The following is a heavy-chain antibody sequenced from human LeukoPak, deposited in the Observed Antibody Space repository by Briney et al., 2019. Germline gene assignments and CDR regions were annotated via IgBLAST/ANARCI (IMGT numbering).Heavy chain of an antibody. CDR1: GYTFTGYN. V-gene: IGHV1-2*02. J-gene: IGHJ4*02. D-gene: IGHD3-22*01. Sequence: ASVKLSCKASGYTFTGYNMHWVRQAPGQGLEWMGWINPNSGGTNYAQKFQGRVTMTRDTSINTAYMELGRLTSDDTALYYCTKEGVDSYWGQGTLVTVSS. CDR2: INPNSGGT. CDR3: TKEGVDSY.